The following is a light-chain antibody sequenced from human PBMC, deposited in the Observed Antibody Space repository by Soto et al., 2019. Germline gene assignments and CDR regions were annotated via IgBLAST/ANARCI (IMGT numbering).Light chain of an antibody. CDR2: KAS. CDR3: QQYHSSWT. V-gene: IGKV1-5*03. Sequence: IQMTQSPSTVSASVGDSVTITCRASQNVRTWLAWFHQKPGKAPKLLIYKASTLESGVQSRFSGSGSGTEFTLTISSLQHDDFGTYYCQQYHSSWTFGLGTKVEV. CDR1: QNVRTW. J-gene: IGKJ1*01.